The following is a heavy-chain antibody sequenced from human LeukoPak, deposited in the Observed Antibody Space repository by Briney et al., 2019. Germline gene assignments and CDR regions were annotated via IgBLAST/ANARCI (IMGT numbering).Heavy chain of an antibody. Sequence: AGGSLRLSCAASGFTFSSYSMSWVRQAPGKGLEWVSAISGSGGSTYYADSVKGRFTISGDNSKNTLYLQMNSLRAEDTAVYYCAKVGPRILRYFDWLLGWPESFDYWGQGTLVTASS. CDR1: GFTFSSYS. CDR3: AKVGPRILRYFDWLLGWPESFDY. V-gene: IGHV3-23*01. CDR2: ISGSGGST. J-gene: IGHJ4*02. D-gene: IGHD3-9*01.